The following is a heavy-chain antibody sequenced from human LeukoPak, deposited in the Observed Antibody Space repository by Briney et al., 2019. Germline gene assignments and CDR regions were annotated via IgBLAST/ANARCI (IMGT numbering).Heavy chain of an antibody. Sequence: GESLRISCKGSGYSFTSYWISWVRQMPGKGLEWRGRIDPSDSYTNYSPSFQGHVTITADKSISTAYLQWSSLKASDTAMYYCARRRGYSYGHSDYWGQGTLVTVSS. D-gene: IGHD5-18*01. V-gene: IGHV5-10-1*01. CDR1: GYSFTSYW. CDR3: ARRRGYSYGHSDY. J-gene: IGHJ4*02. CDR2: IDPSDSYT.